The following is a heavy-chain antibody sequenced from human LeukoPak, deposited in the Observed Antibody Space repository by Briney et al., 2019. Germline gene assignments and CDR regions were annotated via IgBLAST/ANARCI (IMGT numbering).Heavy chain of an antibody. D-gene: IGHD3-3*01. CDR1: GYTLTELS. CDR2: FDPEDGET. V-gene: IGHV1-24*01. J-gene: IGHJ5*02. CDR3: ARGGFWSGYFSSDNWFDP. Sequence: ASVKVSCKVSGYTLTELSMHWVRQAPGKGLEWMGGFDPEDGETIYAQKFQGRVTMTRKTSISTAYMELSSLRSEDTAVYYCARGGFWSGYFSSDNWFDPWGQGTLVTVSS.